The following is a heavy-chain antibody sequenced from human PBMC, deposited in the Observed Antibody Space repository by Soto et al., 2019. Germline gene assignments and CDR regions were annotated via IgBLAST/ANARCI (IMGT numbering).Heavy chain of an antibody. CDR2: IHYSGST. Sequence: PSETLSLTCTVSGGSISSSSYYWCWIRQPPGKGLEWIGCIHYSGSTYYNPSLRSRVTSSVDTSKNQFSLKVSSVTAADTAVYYCARRLFTSTWPSYFDYWGQGTPVTVSS. J-gene: IGHJ4*02. CDR1: GGSISSSSYY. D-gene: IGHD6-13*01. V-gene: IGHV4-39*01. CDR3: ARRLFTSTWPSYFDY.